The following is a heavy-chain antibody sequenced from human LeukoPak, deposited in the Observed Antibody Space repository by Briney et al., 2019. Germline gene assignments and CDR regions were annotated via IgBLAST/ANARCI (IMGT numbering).Heavy chain of an antibody. Sequence: GESLKISCKASGYSFTNYYWIAWVRQMPGKGLEWMGVVYPLNSDTRYSPSFQGHVTISADRSISTAYLQWSSLKASDTAIYYCTRRFGDAFDIWGQGTIVTVSS. CDR1: GYSFTNYYW. D-gene: IGHD3-10*01. CDR2: VYPLNSDT. V-gene: IGHV5-51*01. J-gene: IGHJ3*02. CDR3: TRRFGDAFDI.